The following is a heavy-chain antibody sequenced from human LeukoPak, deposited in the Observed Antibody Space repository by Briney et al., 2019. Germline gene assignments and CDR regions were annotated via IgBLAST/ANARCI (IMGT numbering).Heavy chain of an antibody. CDR3: ARGLCFAFRGGSCFLEY. Sequence: PAETLSLTCTVSGGTMTGYYGSWIRQPPGKGLEWIRRIYSSGSTNYNPSLKSRLTMSVDTSKNQFSLKLSSVSAWDSAVYYCARGLCFAFRGGSCFLEYCGEGALVFVSS. CDR2: IYSSGST. V-gene: IGHV4-4*07. CDR1: GGTMTGYY. J-gene: IGHJ4*02. D-gene: IGHD2-15*01.